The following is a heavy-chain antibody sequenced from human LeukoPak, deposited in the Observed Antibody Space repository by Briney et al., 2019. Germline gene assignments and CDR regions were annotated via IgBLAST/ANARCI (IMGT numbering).Heavy chain of an antibody. D-gene: IGHD7-27*01. J-gene: IGHJ4*02. Sequence: GGSLRLSCAASGFTFTGYSMSWVRQAPGKGLEWVSAISGSGGSTYYADSVKGRFTISRDNSKNTLYLQMNSLRAGDTAVYYCAKDPELTGDPRFDYWGQGTLVTVSS. V-gene: IGHV3-23*01. CDR3: AKDPELTGDPRFDY. CDR2: ISGSGGST. CDR1: GFTFTGYS.